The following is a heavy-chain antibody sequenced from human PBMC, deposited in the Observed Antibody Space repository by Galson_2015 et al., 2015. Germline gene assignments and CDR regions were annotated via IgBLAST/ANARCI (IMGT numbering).Heavy chain of an antibody. J-gene: IGHJ1*01. V-gene: IGHV3-23*01. CDR3: AKDGITIFGVVIISDFQH. Sequence: SLRLSCAASGFTFSSYAMSWVRQAPGKGLEWVSAISGSGGSTYYADSVKGRFTISRDNSKNTLYLQMNSLRAEDTAVYYCAKDGITIFGVVIISDFQHWGQGTLVTVSS. CDR1: GFTFSSYA. D-gene: IGHD3-3*01. CDR2: ISGSGGST.